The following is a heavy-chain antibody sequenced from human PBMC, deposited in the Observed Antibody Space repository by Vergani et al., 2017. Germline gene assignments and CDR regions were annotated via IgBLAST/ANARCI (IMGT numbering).Heavy chain of an antibody. D-gene: IGHD6-19*01. V-gene: IGHV3-9*01. CDR3: AKDIGSGWQYGGFDY. CDR2: ISWNRCSI. Sequence: EVQLVESGGGLVQPGRSLSLSCAASGFTFDDYAMHWVRQAPGKGLEWVSGISWNRCSIGYADSVKGRFTISRDNAKNSLYLQMNSLRAEDTALYYCAKDIGSGWQYGGFDYWGQGTLVTVSS. J-gene: IGHJ4*02. CDR1: GFTFDDYA.